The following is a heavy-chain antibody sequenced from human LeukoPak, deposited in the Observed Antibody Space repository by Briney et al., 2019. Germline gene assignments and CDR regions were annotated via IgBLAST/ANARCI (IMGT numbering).Heavy chain of an antibody. CDR1: GFTFSSYW. CDR2: IIGDGTST. CDR3: ATIYLSSGL. J-gene: IGHJ4*02. Sequence: GGSLRLSCAASGFTFSSYWMHWVRQAPGKGLVWVSRIIGDGTSTIYADSVRGRFTISRDNAKNTLYLQMNSLRAEDTAVYYCATIYLSSGLWGQGTLVTVSS. D-gene: IGHD2/OR15-2a*01. V-gene: IGHV3-74*01.